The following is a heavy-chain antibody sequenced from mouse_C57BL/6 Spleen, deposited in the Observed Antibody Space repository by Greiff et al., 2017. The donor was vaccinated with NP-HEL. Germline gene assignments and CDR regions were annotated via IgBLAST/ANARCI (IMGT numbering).Heavy chain of an antibody. CDR1: GFTFSDYY. CDR3: AREELGLFAY. D-gene: IGHD4-1*01. CDR2: INYDGSST. Sequence: EVKVVESEGGLVQPGSSMKLSCTASGFTFSDYYMAWVRQVPEKGLEWVANINYDGSSTYYLDSLKSRFIISRDNAKNILYLQMSSLKSEDTATYYCAREELGLFAYWGQGTLVTVSA. V-gene: IGHV5-16*01. J-gene: IGHJ3*01.